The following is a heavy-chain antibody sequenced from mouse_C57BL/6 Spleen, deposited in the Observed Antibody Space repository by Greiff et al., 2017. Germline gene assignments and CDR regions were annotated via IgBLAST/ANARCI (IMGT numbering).Heavy chain of an antibody. Sequence: EVKLVESGGGLVKPGGSLKLSCAASGFTFSSYAMSWVRQTPEKRLEWVATISDGGSYTYYPDNVKGRFTISRDNAKNTLYLQMSHLTSEDTAMYYCGGGGEYDCWRWYFDVWGTGTTGTVPS. J-gene: IGHJ1*03. CDR1: GFTFSSYA. CDR2: ISDGGSYT. V-gene: IGHV5-4*03. CDR3: GGGGEYDCWRWYFDV. D-gene: IGHD2-4*01.